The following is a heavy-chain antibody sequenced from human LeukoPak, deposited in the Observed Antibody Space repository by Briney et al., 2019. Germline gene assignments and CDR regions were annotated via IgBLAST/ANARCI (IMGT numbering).Heavy chain of an antibody. CDR1: GYTFTGYY. D-gene: IGHD3-16*01. V-gene: IGHV1-69-2*01. CDR2: VDPEDGET. Sequence: ASVKISCKVSGYTFTGYYMHWVQQAPGKGLEWMGLVDPEDGETIYAEKFQGRVTITADTSTDTAYMELSSLRSEDTAVYYCATGLMITFGEHQIDYWGQGTLVTVSS. CDR3: ATGLMITFGEHQIDY. J-gene: IGHJ4*02.